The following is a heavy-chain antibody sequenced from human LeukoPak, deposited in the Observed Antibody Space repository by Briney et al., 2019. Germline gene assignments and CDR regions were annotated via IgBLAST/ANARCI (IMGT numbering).Heavy chain of an antibody. CDR1: GGSFSGYY. Sequence: SETLSLTCAVYGGSFSGYYWSWIRQPPGKGLEWIGEINHSGSTNYNPSLKSRVTISVDTSKNQFSLKLSSVTAADTAVYYCARSSAIRTYYYYYGMDVWGQGTTVTVSS. CDR3: ARSSAIRTYYYYYGMDV. V-gene: IGHV4-34*01. CDR2: INHSGST. D-gene: IGHD2-2*02. J-gene: IGHJ6*02.